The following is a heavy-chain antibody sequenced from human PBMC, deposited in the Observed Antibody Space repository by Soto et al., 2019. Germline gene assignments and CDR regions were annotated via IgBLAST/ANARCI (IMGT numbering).Heavy chain of an antibody. D-gene: IGHD3-22*01. Sequence: QLQLQESGPGLVKPSETLSLTCTVSGGSISSSSYYWGWIRQPPGKGLEWIGSIYYSGSTYYNPSLKSRVTIPVDTSKNQFSRKLSSVTAADTAVYYCARPQNYYDSSGPYYFDYWGQGTLVTVSS. CDR3: ARPQNYYDSSGPYYFDY. CDR1: GGSISSSSYY. CDR2: IYYSGST. V-gene: IGHV4-39*01. J-gene: IGHJ4*02.